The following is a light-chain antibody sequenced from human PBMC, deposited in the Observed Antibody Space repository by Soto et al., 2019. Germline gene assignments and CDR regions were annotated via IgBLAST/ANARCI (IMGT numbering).Light chain of an antibody. V-gene: IGLV2-11*01. CDR2: DVS. CDR1: SSDVGGYNY. Sequence: QSALTQPRSVSGSPGQSVTISCTGTSSDVGGYNYVSWYQQHPGKAPKLMIYDVSKRPSGVPDRVSGSKSGNTASLTISALQAEDEADYYCCSYAGSYTLVLGGGTKLTVL. CDR3: CSYAGSYTLV. J-gene: IGLJ2*01.